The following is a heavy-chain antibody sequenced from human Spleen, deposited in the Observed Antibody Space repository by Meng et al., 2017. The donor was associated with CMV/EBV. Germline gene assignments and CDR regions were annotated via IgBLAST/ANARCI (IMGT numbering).Heavy chain of an antibody. CDR3: ARGGGGRYCSSTSCLFDY. CDR1: GFTFSSYS. J-gene: IGHJ4*02. D-gene: IGHD2-2*01. V-gene: IGHV3-48*04. Sequence: GGSLRLSCAASGFTFSSYSMNWVRQAPGKGLEWVSYISSSGSTIYYADSVKGRFTISRDNAKNSLYLQMNSLRAEDTAVYYCARGGGGRYCSSTSCLFDYWGQGTLVTVSS. CDR2: ISSSGSTI.